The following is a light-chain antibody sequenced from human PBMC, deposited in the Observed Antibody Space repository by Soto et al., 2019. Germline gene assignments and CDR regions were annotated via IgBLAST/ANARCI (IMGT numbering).Light chain of an antibody. CDR1: SSDVGAYNY. Sequence: ALTQPRSVSGSPGQSVTISCTGTSSDVGAYNYVSWYQQYPGKAPKLMVFDVTKRPSGVPNRLSGSKSDNTASLTISGLQAEDGADYYCCSYAGTYTWVFGGGTKVTV. J-gene: IGLJ3*02. CDR2: DVT. CDR3: CSYAGTYTWV. V-gene: IGLV2-11*01.